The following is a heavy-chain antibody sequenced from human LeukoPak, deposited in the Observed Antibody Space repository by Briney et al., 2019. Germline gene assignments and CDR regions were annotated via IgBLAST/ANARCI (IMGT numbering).Heavy chain of an antibody. V-gene: IGHV4-39*07. D-gene: IGHD4-17*01. J-gene: IGHJ3*02. CDR1: GGSISSSSYY. Sequence: PSETLSLTCTVSGGSISSSSYYWGWIRQPPGKGLEWIGSIYYSGSTYYNPSLKSRVTISVDTSKNQFSLKLSSVTAADTAVYYCARWKRAAVTTFDAFDIWGQGTMVTVSS. CDR2: IYYSGST. CDR3: ARWKRAAVTTFDAFDI.